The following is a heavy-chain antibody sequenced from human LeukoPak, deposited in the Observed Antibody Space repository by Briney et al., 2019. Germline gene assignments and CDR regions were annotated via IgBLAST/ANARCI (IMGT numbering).Heavy chain of an antibody. CDR1: GFTFSSYS. CDR3: ARDSWRGTMVRGLISPNWFDP. D-gene: IGHD3-10*01. J-gene: IGHJ5*02. Sequence: PGGSLRLSCAASGFTFSSYSMNWVRQAPGKGLEWVSSISSRSSYIYYADSVKGRFTISRDNAWNSLYLQMNSLRAEDTAEYYCARDSWRGTMVRGLISPNWFDPWGQGTLVTVSS. V-gene: IGHV3-21*01. CDR2: ISSRSSYI.